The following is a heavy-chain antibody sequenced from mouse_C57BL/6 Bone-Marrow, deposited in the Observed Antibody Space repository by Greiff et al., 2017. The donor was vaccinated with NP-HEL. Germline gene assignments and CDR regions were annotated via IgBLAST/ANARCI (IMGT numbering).Heavy chain of an antibody. Sequence: VQLQQSGPELVKPGASVKLSCKASGYTFTSYDINWVKQRPGQGLEWIGWIYPRDGSTKYNEKFKGKATLTVDTSSSTAYMELHSLTSEDSAVYFCARSGGYYDWYFDVWGTGTTVTVSS. J-gene: IGHJ1*03. CDR1: GYTFTSYD. D-gene: IGHD2-3*01. CDR2: IYPRDGST. CDR3: ARSGGYYDWYFDV. V-gene: IGHV1-85*01.